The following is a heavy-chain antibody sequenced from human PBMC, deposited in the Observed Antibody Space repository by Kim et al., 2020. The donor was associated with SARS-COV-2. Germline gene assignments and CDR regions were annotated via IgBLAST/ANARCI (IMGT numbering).Heavy chain of an antibody. D-gene: IGHD6-6*01. V-gene: IGHV1-69*13. CDR3: ARESPFDSSSSWFDH. J-gene: IGHJ5*02. Sequence: SVKVSCKASEDTFSSYSISWVRQAPGQGLEWMGVIIPIFGTANYAQKFQGRVTITADESTSTAFMELSSLRSEDTAVYYCARESPFDSSSSWFDHWGQG. CDR2: IIPIFGTA. CDR1: EDTFSSYS.